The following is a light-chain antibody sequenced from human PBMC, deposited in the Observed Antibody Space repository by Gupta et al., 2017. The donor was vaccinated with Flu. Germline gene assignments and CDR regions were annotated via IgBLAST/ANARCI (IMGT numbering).Light chain of an antibody. Sequence: QSALPQPASVSGSPGPSLTASCTGTSSDVGGYAYVSWYQQHPGTAPKLMIYEVTHRPSGVSNRFSGSKSANTASLTISGLQAEDEADYYCSSYTSSSTDVFGTGTKVTVL. CDR3: SSYTSSSTDV. J-gene: IGLJ1*01. V-gene: IGLV2-14*01. CDR1: SSDVGGYAY. CDR2: EVT.